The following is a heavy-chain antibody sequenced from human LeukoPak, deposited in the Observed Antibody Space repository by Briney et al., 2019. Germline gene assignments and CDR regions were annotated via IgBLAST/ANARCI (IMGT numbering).Heavy chain of an antibody. J-gene: IGHJ4*02. CDR3: ARMTSNSIRGIAVAGFDY. D-gene: IGHD6-19*01. Sequence: SETLSLTCTVSGGSISSYYWSWIRQPPGKGLEWIGYIYYSGSTNYNPSLKSRVTISVDTSKNQFSLKLSSVTAADTAVYYCARMTSNSIRGIAVAGFDYWGQGTLVTVSS. CDR1: GGSISSYY. CDR2: IYYSGST. V-gene: IGHV4-59*12.